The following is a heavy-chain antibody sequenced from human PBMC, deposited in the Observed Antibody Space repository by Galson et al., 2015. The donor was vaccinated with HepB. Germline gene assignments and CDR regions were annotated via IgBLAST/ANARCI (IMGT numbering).Heavy chain of an antibody. CDR3: AREDDSSGWYDYYYYMDV. J-gene: IGHJ6*03. V-gene: IGHV6-1*01. Sequence: CAISGDSVSSNSAAWNWIRQSPSRGLEWLGRTYYRSKWYNDYAVSVKSRITINPDTSKNQFSLQLNSVTPEDTAVYYCAREDDSSGWYDYYYYMDVWGKGTTVTVSS. CDR1: GDSVSSNSAA. CDR2: TYYRSKWYN. D-gene: IGHD6-19*01.